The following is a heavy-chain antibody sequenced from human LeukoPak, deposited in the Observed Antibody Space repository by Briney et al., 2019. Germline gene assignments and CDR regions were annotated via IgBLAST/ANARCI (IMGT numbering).Heavy chain of an antibody. J-gene: IGHJ5*02. CDR3: ARDSSGWYHWFDP. V-gene: IGHV3-23*01. CDR2: ISGSGENT. Sequence: GGSLRLSCAASGFTFSRYAMSWVRQAPGKGLEWVSAISGSGENTFYADSVKGRFTISRDNSKNTLYLQMNSLRAEDTAVYYCARDSSGWYHWFDPWGQGTLVTVSS. CDR1: GFTFSRYA. D-gene: IGHD6-19*01.